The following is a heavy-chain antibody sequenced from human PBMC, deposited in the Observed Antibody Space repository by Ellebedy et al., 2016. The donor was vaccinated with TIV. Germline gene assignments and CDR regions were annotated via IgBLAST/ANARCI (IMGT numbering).Heavy chain of an antibody. D-gene: IGHD3-22*01. J-gene: IGHJ5*02. CDR1: GGSISSSRYH. CDR3: ARGDYYYDSSGYENWFDP. V-gene: IGHV4-39*07. CDR2: IYYSGAT. Sequence: MPSETLSLTCVVSGGSISSSRYHWGWIRQTPGKGLEWIGTIYYSGATYYNPSLKSRVSISVDSSKNQFSLKLSSVTAADTAVYYCARGDYYYDSSGYENWFDPWGQGTLVTVSS.